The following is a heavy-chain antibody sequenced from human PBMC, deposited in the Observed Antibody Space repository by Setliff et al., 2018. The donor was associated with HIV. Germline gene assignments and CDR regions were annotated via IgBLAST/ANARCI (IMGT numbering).Heavy chain of an antibody. CDR1: GGSISSYY. CDR3: ARDYSGWYYFDC. J-gene: IGHJ4*02. V-gene: IGHV4-4*08. D-gene: IGHD6-19*01. Sequence: ETLSLTCTVSGGSISSYYWSWIRLPPGKGLEWIGYIYTSGITNYNPSLKSRVTMSVDTSKNQFSLRLSSVTAADTAVYYCARDYSGWYYFDCWGQGTLVTVSS. CDR2: IYTSGIT.